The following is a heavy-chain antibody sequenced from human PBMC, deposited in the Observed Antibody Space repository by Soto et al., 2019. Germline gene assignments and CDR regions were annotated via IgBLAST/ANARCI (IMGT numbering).Heavy chain of an antibody. CDR2: IKSKTDGGTT. J-gene: IGHJ4*02. CDR1: GFSFSNVW. CDR3: SFQESTTVTMFEY. V-gene: IGHV3-15*01. D-gene: IGHD4-17*01. Sequence: EVQLVESGGGLVKPGGSLRLSCAASGFSFSNVWMSWVRQAPGKGLEWVGRIKSKTDGGTTDYAAPVKGRFTISRDDSKTTLCLQMNSLKTEDTAVYYCSFQESTTVTMFEYWGQGTLVTVSS.